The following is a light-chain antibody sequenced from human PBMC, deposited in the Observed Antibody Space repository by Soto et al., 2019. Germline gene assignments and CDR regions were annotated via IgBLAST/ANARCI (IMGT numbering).Light chain of an antibody. CDR2: DAS. V-gene: IGKV3-20*01. J-gene: IGKJ1*01. CDR1: QSVRASY. CDR3: QQYGTSTT. Sequence: IVLTQSPCTLSFSPCEGSTLSCRASQSVRASYLAWYQQSPGQPPRLLIYDASTRAPGIPDRFSGSGSGTDFTLTIRRLEPEDFAVYYCQQYGTSTTFGQGTKVDIK.